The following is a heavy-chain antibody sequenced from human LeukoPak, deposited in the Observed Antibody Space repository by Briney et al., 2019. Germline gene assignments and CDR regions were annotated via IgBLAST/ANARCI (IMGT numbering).Heavy chain of an antibody. V-gene: IGHV3-7*01. D-gene: IGHD6-19*01. CDR1: GFTFSSYW. CDR3: ARSPYSSGWSAYYYYYMDV. Sequence: GGSLRLSCAASGFTFSSYWMSWVRQAPGKGLEWVANIKQDGSEKYYVDSVKGRFTISRDNAKNSLYLQMNSLRAEDTAVYYCARSPYSSGWSAYYYYYMDVWGKGTTVTVSS. CDR2: IKQDGSEK. J-gene: IGHJ6*03.